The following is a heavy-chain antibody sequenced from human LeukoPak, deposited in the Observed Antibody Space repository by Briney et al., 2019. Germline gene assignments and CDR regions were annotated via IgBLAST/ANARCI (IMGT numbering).Heavy chain of an antibody. CDR3: VSGSLQSGYNFDY. Sequence: GGSLRVSCAASGFTISNYWMQWIRQDPGKGLVWVSHIKYDGSATNYADSVKGRFTISRDNAKNTLYLQMNSLRAEDTAVYYCVSGSLQSGYNFDYWGQGALVTVSS. CDR1: GFTISNYW. J-gene: IGHJ4*02. CDR2: IKYDGSAT. V-gene: IGHV3-74*01. D-gene: IGHD3-3*01.